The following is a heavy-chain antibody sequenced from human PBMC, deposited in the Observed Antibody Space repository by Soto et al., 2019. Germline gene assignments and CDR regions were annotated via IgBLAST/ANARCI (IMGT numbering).Heavy chain of an antibody. D-gene: IGHD3-10*01. CDR2: IKSRTDGETT. J-gene: IGHJ4*02. Sequence: PGGSLRLSCAASGFTVSNAWMNWVRQAPGKGLEWVGRIKSRTDGETTDYAEPVKGRFTISRDDSKSTLYLQMNSLKIEDTAVYYCTTGFGKLLLSALFYWGQGTLVTVSS. V-gene: IGHV3-15*07. CDR1: GFTVSNAW. CDR3: TTGFGKLLLSALFY.